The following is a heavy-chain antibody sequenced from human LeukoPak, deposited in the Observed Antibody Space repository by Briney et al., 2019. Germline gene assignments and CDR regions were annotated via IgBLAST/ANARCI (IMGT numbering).Heavy chain of an antibody. CDR2: ISGSGGST. CDR1: GFTFSSYA. CDR3: AKDPLRGYSGYDYDY. V-gene: IGHV3-23*01. Sequence: SGGSLRLSCAASGFTFSSYAMSWVRQAPGKGLEWVSAISGSGGSTYYAGSVRGRFTISRDNSKNTLYLQMNSLRAEDTAVYYCAKDPLRGYSGYDYDYWGQGTLVTVSS. D-gene: IGHD5-12*01. J-gene: IGHJ4*02.